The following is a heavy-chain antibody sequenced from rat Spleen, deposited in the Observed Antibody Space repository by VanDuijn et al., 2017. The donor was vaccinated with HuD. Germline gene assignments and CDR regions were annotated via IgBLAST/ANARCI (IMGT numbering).Heavy chain of an antibody. CDR3: ETVGYNSGPVDY. CDR2: ISPSGGST. J-gene: IGHJ2*01. D-gene: IGHD4-3*01. CDR1: GFTFSNYG. V-gene: IGHV5-19*01. Sequence: EVQLVESGGGLVQPGGTLKLSCAASGFTFSNYGMHWIRQAPTKGLEWVASISPSGGSTYYRDSVKGRFTIPRDNAKSTLYLQMDSLRSEDTAPSDCETVGYNSGPVDYWGQGVMVTVSS.